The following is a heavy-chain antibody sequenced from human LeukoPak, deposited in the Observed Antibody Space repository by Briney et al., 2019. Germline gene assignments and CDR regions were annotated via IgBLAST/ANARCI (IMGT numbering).Heavy chain of an antibody. J-gene: IGHJ4*02. D-gene: IGHD5-18*01. CDR3: ARVREELWSYDF. Sequence: SETLSLTCAVYGGSFSGYYWSWIRQPPGKGLEWIGEINHSGSTNYNPSLKSRVTISLDTSKNQFSLKLGSVTAADTAVYYCARVREELWSYDFWGQGTLVTVSS. CDR2: INHSGST. CDR1: GGSFSGYY. V-gene: IGHV4-34*01.